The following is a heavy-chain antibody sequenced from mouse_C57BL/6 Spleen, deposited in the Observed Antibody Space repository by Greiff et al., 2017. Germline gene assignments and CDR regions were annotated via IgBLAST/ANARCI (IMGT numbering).Heavy chain of an antibody. D-gene: IGHD1-1*01. V-gene: IGHV1-19*01. CDR1: GYTFTDYY. CDR2: INPYNGGT. Sequence: DVKLQESGPVLVKPGASVKMSCKASGYTFTDYYMNWVKQSHGKSLEWIGVINPYNGGTSSNQKFKGKATLTVDKSSSTAYMELNSLTSEDSAVYDCARNYYGSSYYFDYWGQGTTLTVSS. CDR3: ARNYYGSSYYFDY. J-gene: IGHJ2*01.